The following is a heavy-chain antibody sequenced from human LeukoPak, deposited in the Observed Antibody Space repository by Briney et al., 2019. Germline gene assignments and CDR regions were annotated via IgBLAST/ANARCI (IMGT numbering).Heavy chain of an antibody. CDR1: GFTFSSYA. J-gene: IGHJ4*02. Sequence: GGSLRLSCAASGFTFSSYAMHWVRQAPGKGLEWVAVISYDGSNKYYADSVKGRFTISRDNSKNTLYLQMNSLRAEDTAVYYCASSPYGDYGDFDYWGQGTLVTVSS. V-gene: IGHV3-30-3*01. CDR3: ASSPYGDYGDFDY. CDR2: ISYDGSNK. D-gene: IGHD4-17*01.